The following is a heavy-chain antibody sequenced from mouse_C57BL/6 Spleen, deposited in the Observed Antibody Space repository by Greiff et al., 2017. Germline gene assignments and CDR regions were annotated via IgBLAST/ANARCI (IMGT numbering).Heavy chain of an antibody. V-gene: IGHV2-9-1*01. J-gene: IGHJ4*01. Sequence: VQLQQSGPGLVAPSQSLSITCTVSGFSLTSYAISWVRQPPGKGLEWLGVIWTGGGTNYNSALKSRLSISKDNSKSQVFLKMNSLQTDDTARYYGARNDYGSSYDYAMDYWGQGTSVTVSS. CDR3: ARNDYGSSYDYAMDY. D-gene: IGHD1-1*01. CDR2: IWTGGGT. CDR1: GFSLTSYA.